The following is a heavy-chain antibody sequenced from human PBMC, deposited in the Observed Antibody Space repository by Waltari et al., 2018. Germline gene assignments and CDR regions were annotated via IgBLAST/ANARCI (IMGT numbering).Heavy chain of an antibody. J-gene: IGHJ6*03. CDR2: ISGSGGST. CDR1: GFTFSSYA. V-gene: IGHV3-23*01. D-gene: IGHD6-6*01. Sequence: EVQLLESGGGLVQPGGSLRLSCAASGFTFSSYAMSWVRQAPGKGLEWVSAISGSGGSTYYADSVKGRFTISRDNSKNTLYLQMNSLRAEDTAVYYCARNSISRSYMDVWGKGTTVTVSS. CDR3: ARNSISRSYMDV.